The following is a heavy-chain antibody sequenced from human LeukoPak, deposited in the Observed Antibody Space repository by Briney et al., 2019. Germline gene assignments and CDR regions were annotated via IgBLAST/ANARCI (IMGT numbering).Heavy chain of an antibody. CDR2: ICYSGST. J-gene: IGHJ5*02. CDR3: ARLGCSGSSCYAVGDWFDP. Sequence: SETLSLTCTVSGGSIRNYYWTWIRQPPGKGLEWIGYICYSGSTNYNPSLKSRVTISVDTSKNQFSLKLRSVTAADTAVYYCARLGCSGSSCYAVGDWFDPWGQGTLVTVSS. V-gene: IGHV4-59*08. CDR1: GGSIRNYY. D-gene: IGHD2-15*01.